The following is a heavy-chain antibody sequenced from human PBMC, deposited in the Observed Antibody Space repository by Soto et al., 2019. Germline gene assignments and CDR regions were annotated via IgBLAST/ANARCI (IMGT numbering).Heavy chain of an antibody. CDR2: IDPSDSYT. J-gene: IGHJ4*02. CDR1: GYSFTSDW. CDR3: ARHDYSKNGPFDY. V-gene: IGHV5-10-1*01. D-gene: IGHD4-4*01. Sequence: GESLKISCKGSGYSFTSDWISWVRQMPGKGLEWMGRIDPSDSYTNYSPSFQGHVTISADKSISTAYLQWSSLKASDTAMYYCARHDYSKNGPFDYWGQGTLVTVS.